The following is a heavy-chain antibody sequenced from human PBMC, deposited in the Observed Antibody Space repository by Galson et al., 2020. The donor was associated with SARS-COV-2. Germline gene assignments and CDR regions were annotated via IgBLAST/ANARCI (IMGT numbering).Heavy chain of an antibody. J-gene: IGHJ4*02. D-gene: IGHD2-8*01. CDR3: ARGGLGYCTSSTCEPFDF. V-gene: IGHV4-59*01. Sequence: SETLSLTCTVSGASISERYWSWIRQPPGKRLEWIGYVYHSGIASYNPSLKNRVAVSVDTSKNQFSLHLTSVTASDTAVYFCARGGLGYCTSSTCEPFDFWGPGTQVTVSS. CDR1: GASISERY. CDR2: VYHSGIA.